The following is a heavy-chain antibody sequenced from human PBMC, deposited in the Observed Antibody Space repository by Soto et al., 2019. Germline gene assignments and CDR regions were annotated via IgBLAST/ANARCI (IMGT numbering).Heavy chain of an antibody. CDR2: ISYDGSNK. D-gene: IGHD3-10*01. CDR1: GFTFSSYG. CDR3: AKDYGPNYCSGSYFFDY. V-gene: IGHV3-30*18. J-gene: IGHJ4*02. Sequence: QVQLVESGGGVVQPGRSLRLSCAASGFTFSSYGMHWVRQAPGKGLEWVAVISYDGSNKYYADSVKGRFTISRDNSKNTLYLQMNSLRAEDTAVYYCAKDYGPNYCSGSYFFDYWGQGTLVTVSS.